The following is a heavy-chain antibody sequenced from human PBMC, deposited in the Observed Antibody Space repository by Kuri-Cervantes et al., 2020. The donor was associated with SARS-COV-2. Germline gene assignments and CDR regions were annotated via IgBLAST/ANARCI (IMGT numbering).Heavy chain of an antibody. V-gene: IGHV3-33*01. CDR3: ARAGQYQLLYDTKEAYYYGMDV. Sequence: GGSLRLSCAASGFAFSSYGMHWVRQAPGKGLEWVAVIWYDGSNKYYADSVKGRFTISRDNSKNTLHLQMNSLRAEDTAVYYCARAGQYQLLYDTKEAYYYGMDVWGQGTTVTVSS. D-gene: IGHD2-2*02. J-gene: IGHJ6*02. CDR1: GFAFSSYG. CDR2: IWYDGSNK.